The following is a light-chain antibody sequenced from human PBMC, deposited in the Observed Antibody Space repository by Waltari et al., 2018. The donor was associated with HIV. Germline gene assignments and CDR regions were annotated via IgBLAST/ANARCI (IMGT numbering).Light chain of an antibody. J-gene: IGLJ1*01. CDR3: ETWDNSLSAYV. CDR2: DNN. Sequence: QSVLTQPPSVSAAPGQKVTISCSGSSSNIGNNYVSWYQQLPGTAPKLLIFDNNKRPSEIPDRFSGSKSGTSATLGISGLQTGDEADYYCETWDNSLSAYVFATGTKVTVL. V-gene: IGLV1-51*01. CDR1: SSNIGNNY.